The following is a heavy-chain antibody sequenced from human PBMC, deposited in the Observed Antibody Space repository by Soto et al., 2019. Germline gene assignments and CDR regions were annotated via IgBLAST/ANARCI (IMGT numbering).Heavy chain of an antibody. CDR1: GFTFSSYD. D-gene: IGHD6-13*01. CDR2: IGTAGDT. V-gene: IGHV3-13*04. Sequence: GGSLRLSCAASGFTFSSYDMHWVRQATGKGLEWVSAIGTAGDTYYPGSVKGRFTISRENAKNSLYLQMNSLRAGDTAVYYCARGGGPERRGTYSSSWYDYGMDVWGQGTTVTVSS. CDR3: ARGGGPERRGTYSSSWYDYGMDV. J-gene: IGHJ6*02.